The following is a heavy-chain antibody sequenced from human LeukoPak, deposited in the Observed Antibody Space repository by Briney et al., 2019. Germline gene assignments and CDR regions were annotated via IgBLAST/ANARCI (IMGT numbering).Heavy chain of an antibody. CDR3: AKWGDYDVLTGYYVSDY. D-gene: IGHD3-9*01. J-gene: IGHJ4*02. CDR2: ITGSGGNT. Sequence: GASLRLSCAASGFTFSNYAMSWVRQAPGKGLECVSAITGSGGNTYYAESVKGRFTISRDNSKNTVFLQMNSLRAEDTAVYYCAKWGDYDVLTGYYVSDYWGQGTLVTVSS. V-gene: IGHV3-23*01. CDR1: GFTFSNYA.